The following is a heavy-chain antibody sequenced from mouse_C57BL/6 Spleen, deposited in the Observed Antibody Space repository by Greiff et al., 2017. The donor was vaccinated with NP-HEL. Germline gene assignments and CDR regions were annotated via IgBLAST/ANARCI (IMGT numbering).Heavy chain of an antibody. CDR1: GYTFTSYT. Sequence: VKLMESGAELARPGASVKMSCKASGYTFTSYTMHWVKQRPGQGLEWIGYINPSSGYTKYNQKFKDKATLTADKSSSTAYMQLSSLTSEDSAVYYCARYGSSYAMDYWGQGTSVTVSS. CDR3: ARYGSSYAMDY. V-gene: IGHV1-4*01. CDR2: INPSSGYT. J-gene: IGHJ4*01. D-gene: IGHD1-1*01.